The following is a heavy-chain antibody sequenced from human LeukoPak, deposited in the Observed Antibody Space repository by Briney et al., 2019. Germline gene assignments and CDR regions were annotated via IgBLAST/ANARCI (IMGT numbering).Heavy chain of an antibody. J-gene: IGHJ4*02. CDR1: GFTFSSYW. V-gene: IGHV3-7*01. D-gene: IGHD4-17*01. Sequence: GGSLRLSCAASGFTFSSYWMSWVRQAPGKGLEWVANIKQDGSEEYYVDSVKGRFTISRGNAKNSLYLQMNSLRAEDTAVYYCAREGPYGDYAYYFDYWGQGTLVTVSS. CDR3: AREGPYGDYAYYFDY. CDR2: IKQDGSEE.